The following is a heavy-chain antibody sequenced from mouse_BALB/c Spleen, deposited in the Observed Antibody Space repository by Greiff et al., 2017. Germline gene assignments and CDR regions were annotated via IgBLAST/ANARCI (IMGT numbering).Heavy chain of an antibody. Sequence: QVQLQQSGAELARPGASVKLSCKASGYTFTDYYINWVKQRTGQGLEWIGEIYPGSGNTYYNEKFKGKATLTADKSSSTAYMQLSSLTSEDSAVYFCARWDYGYDYWGQGTTLTVSS. CDR1: GYTFTDYY. V-gene: IGHV1-77*01. CDR3: ARWDYGYDY. D-gene: IGHD1-2*01. CDR2: IYPGSGNT. J-gene: IGHJ2*01.